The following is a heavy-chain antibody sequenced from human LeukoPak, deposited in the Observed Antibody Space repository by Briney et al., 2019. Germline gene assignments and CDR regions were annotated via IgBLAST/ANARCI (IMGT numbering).Heavy chain of an antibody. J-gene: IGHJ5*02. Sequence: GGSLRLSCAASGFKFDDYAMHWVRQAPGKGLEWVSGVSWHSGNIGYADSVKGRFTISRDNARNSLYPQMNSLRAEDTAVYYCARAPTGNWFDPWGQGTLVTVSS. D-gene: IGHD4-17*01. CDR2: VSWHSGNI. CDR1: GFKFDDYA. V-gene: IGHV3-9*01. CDR3: ARAPTGNWFDP.